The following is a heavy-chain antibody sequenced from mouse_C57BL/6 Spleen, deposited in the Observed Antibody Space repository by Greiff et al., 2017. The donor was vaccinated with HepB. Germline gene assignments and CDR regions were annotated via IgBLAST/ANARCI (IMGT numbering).Heavy chain of an antibody. CDR2: IDPSDSYT. J-gene: IGHJ2*01. V-gene: IGHV1-69*01. CDR3: ARSYGYEGDY. Sequence: QVQLQQSGAELVMPGASVKLSCKASGYTFTSYWMHWVKQRPGQGLEWIGEIDPSDSYTNYNQKFKGKSTLTVDKSSSTAYMQLSSLTSEDSAVYYCARSYGYEGDYWGQGTTLTVSS. CDR1: GYTFTSYW. D-gene: IGHD2-2*01.